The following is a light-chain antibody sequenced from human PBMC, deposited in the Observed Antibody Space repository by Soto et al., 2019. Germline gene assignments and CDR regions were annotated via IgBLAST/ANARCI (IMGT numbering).Light chain of an antibody. Sequence: QSVLTQPASVSGSPGQSITISCAGASSDVGGYKYVSWYQQHPGKAPKLTIYEVSNRPSGVSNRFSGSKSGNTASLTISGLEAEDEPDYYCNSFTSSSTYVVGTWTTATVL. V-gene: IGLV2-14*01. CDR1: SSDVGGYKY. CDR2: EVS. J-gene: IGLJ1*01. CDR3: NSFTSSSTYV.